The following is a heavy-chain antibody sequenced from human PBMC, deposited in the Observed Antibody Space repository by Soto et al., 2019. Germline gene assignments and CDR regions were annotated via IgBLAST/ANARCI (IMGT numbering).Heavy chain of an antibody. CDR3: ARDQREKWFGELDFDY. CDR1: GFTFSNSG. D-gene: IGHD3-10*01. Sequence: QVQLVESGGGVVQPGRSLRLSCKASGFTFSNSGMHWVRQAPGKGLEWVAVIWHDGSHKYYADSVKGRFTISRDNSNNTVFLQMNTLRAEDTAVYYCARDQREKWFGELDFDYWGQGTRVTVSS. J-gene: IGHJ4*02. V-gene: IGHV3-33*01. CDR2: IWHDGSHK.